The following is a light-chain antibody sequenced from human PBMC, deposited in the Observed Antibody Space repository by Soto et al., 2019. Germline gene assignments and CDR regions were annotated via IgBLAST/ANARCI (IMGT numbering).Light chain of an antibody. CDR3: QQYYSVPYT. CDR2: WAS. V-gene: IGKV4-1*01. CDR1: QSVLNRSNNKNY. J-gene: IGKJ2*01. Sequence: DIVMTQSPDSLAVSLGERATINCKSSQSVLNRSNNKNYLAWFQQKPGQPPKEVIYWASTRESGVPDRFSGSGSGTDFTLTITNFKAEDVAVYYCQQYYSVPYTFGQGTKLEIK.